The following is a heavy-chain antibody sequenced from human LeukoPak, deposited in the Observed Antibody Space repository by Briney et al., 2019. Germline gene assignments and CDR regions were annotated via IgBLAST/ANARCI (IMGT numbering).Heavy chain of an antibody. D-gene: IGHD1-26*01. CDR2: IKQGGSEK. V-gene: IGHV3-7*04. J-gene: IGHJ5*02. CDR1: GFTFSYYW. Sequence: GGSLRLSCAASGFTFSYYWMTWVRQAPGKGLEWVANIKQGGSEKYYVDSVKGRFTISRDNAKNSLYLQMNSLRAEDTAVYYCARDPSGDSGSFPWGQGTLVTVSS. CDR3: ARDPSGDSGSFP.